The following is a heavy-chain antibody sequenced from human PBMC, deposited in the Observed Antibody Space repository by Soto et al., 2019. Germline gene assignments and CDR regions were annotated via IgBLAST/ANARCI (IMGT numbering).Heavy chain of an antibody. Sequence: SETLSLTCTVSGGSISSYYWSWIRQPPGKGLEWIGYMYYGGRTNYDPSLKSRVTISVDTSKMQVSLKLSSVTAADTAVYFCARGTPSPLIVRSSRGPWFDPWGQGTLVTVSS. CDR2: MYYGGRT. CDR3: ARGTPSPLIVRSSRGPWFDP. J-gene: IGHJ5*02. CDR1: GGSISSYY. V-gene: IGHV4-59*08. D-gene: IGHD2-15*01.